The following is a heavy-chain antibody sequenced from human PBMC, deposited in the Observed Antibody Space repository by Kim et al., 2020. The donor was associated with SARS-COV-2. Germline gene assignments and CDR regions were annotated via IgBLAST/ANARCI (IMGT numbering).Heavy chain of an antibody. D-gene: IGHD5-18*01. CDR1: GFTVSSNY. CDR2: IYSGGST. Sequence: GGSLRLSCAASGFTVSSNYMSWVRQAPGKGLEWVSVIYSGGSTYYADSAKGRFTISRDNSKNTLYLQMNSLRAEDTAVYYCAREVRIQLPSAYYYGMDVWGQGPTVTVSS. V-gene: IGHV3-53*01. CDR3: AREVRIQLPSAYYYGMDV. J-gene: IGHJ6*02.